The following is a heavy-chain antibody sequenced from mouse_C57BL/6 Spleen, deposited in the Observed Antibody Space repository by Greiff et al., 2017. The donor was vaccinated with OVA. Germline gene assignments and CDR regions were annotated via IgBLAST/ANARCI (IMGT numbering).Heavy chain of an antibody. Sequence: QVHVKQSGAELARPGASVKLSCKASGYTFTSYGISWVKQRTGQGLEWIGEIYPRSGNTYYNEKFKGKATLTADKSSSTAYMELRSLTSEDSAVYFCASLDSSGYNAMDYWGQGTSVTVSS. D-gene: IGHD3-2*02. CDR2: IYPRSGNT. CDR1: GYTFTSYG. V-gene: IGHV1-81*01. J-gene: IGHJ4*01. CDR3: ASLDSSGYNAMDY.